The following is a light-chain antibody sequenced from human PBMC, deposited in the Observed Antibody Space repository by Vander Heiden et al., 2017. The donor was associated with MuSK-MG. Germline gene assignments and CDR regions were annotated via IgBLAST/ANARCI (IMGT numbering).Light chain of an antibody. CDR2: EDN. Sequence: NFMLTQPHSVSESPGQTVTLSCTGSRGSIARNYVQWYQQRPGSAPTTVIYEDNQRPSGVPDRFSGSIDSSSNSASLTISGLKTEDEADYYCQSYDSSNQDVVFGGGTKLTVL. J-gene: IGLJ2*01. CDR1: RGSIARNY. V-gene: IGLV6-57*02. CDR3: QSYDSSNQDVV.